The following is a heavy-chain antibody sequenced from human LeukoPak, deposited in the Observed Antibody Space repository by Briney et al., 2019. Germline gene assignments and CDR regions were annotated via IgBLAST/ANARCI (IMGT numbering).Heavy chain of an antibody. D-gene: IGHD3-22*01. CDR3: AKVHTKVVVY. V-gene: IGHV3-23*01. J-gene: IGHJ4*02. CDR2: ISGSGGST. CDR1: GFTVSSNS. Sequence: GGSLRLSCTVSGFTVSSNSMSWVRQAPGKGLEWVSAISGSGGSTYYADSVKGRFTISRDNSKNTLYLQMNSLRAEDTAVYYCAKVHTKVVVYWGQGTLVTVSS.